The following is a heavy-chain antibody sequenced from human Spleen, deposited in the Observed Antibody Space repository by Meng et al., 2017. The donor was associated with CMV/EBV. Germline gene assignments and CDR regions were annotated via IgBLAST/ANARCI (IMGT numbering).Heavy chain of an antibody. Sequence: ASVKVSCKASGYTFTGYYMHWVRQAPGQGLEWMGWINPNSVGTNYAQKFQGRVTMTRDASITTAYMELSRLTSDDTAVYYCARGYCSGASCYIDDWGQGTLVTVSS. D-gene: IGHD2-2*02. V-gene: IGHV1-2*02. CDR1: GYTFTGYY. CDR3: ARGYCSGASCYIDD. J-gene: IGHJ4*02. CDR2: INPNSVGT.